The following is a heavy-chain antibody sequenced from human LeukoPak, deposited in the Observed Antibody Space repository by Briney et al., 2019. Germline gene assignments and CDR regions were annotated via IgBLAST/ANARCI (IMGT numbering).Heavy chain of an antibody. CDR1: GGSISSYY. J-gene: IGHJ6*03. CDR3: ARGRRYLNYMDV. V-gene: IGHV4-59*12. CDR2: IYYSGST. Sequence: SETLSLTCTVSGGSISSYYWSWIRQPPGKGLEWIGYIYYSGSTNYNPSLKSRVTISEDTSKNQFSLKLSSVTAADTAVYYCARGRRYLNYMDVWGKGTTVTVSS. D-gene: IGHD3-9*01.